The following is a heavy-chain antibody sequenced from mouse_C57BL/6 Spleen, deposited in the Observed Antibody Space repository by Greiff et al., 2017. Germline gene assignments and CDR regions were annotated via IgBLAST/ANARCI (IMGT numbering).Heavy chain of an antibody. CDR2: ISSGSSTI. Sequence: EVKLVESGGGLVKPGGSLKLSCAASGFTFSDYGMHWVRQAPEKGLEWVAYISSGSSTIYYADTVKGRFTISRDNAKNTRFLQVTSLRSEDTAMYYCARGTKMDYWGQGTTLTGAS. V-gene: IGHV5-17*01. D-gene: IGHD1-3*01. CDR3: ARGTKMDY. J-gene: IGHJ2*01. CDR1: GFTFSDYG.